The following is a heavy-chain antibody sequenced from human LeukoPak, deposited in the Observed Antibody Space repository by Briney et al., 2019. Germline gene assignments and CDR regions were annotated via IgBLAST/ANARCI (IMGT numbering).Heavy chain of an antibody. CDR1: GYTFSSYA. CDR3: AKGNGYSYGRYYFDY. D-gene: IGHD5-18*01. V-gene: IGHV3-23*01. CDR2: ITASGGNT. Sequence: PGGSLRPSCAASGYTFSSYAMGWVRQAPGKGREWVSAITASGGNTYYADSVKGRFTISRDNSKDTLYLQVNSLRAEDTAVYYCAKGNGYSYGRYYFDYWGQGTLVTVSS. J-gene: IGHJ4*02.